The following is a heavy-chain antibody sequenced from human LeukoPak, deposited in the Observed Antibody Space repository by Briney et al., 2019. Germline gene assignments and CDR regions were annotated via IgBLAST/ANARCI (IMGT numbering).Heavy chain of an antibody. V-gene: IGHV1-18*01. CDR1: GYTFTMYD. Sequence: ASVKVSCKASGYTFTMYDINWVRQAPGQGLEWMGWISPYSGNIDYAQKFQGRLTMTADTSTGTAYMELRSLTSDDTAVYYCTRNPSVGGRTSYPFPWFDPWGQGTLVTGSP. D-gene: IGHD2-15*01. CDR3: TRNPSVGGRTSYPFPWFDP. J-gene: IGHJ5*01. CDR2: ISPYSGNI.